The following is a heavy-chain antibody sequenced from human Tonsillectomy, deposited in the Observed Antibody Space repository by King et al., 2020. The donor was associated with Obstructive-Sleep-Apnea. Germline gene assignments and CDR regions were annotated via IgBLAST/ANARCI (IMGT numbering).Heavy chain of an antibody. D-gene: IGHD3-22*01. Sequence: VQLVESGGGVVQPGRSLRLSCAASGFTFSSYAMHWVRQAPGKGLEWVDVISYDGSNKYYAASVKGRFTISRDNSKNTLYRQMNSLRAEETAVYYCARTPIIVVILYYFDYWGQGTLVTVSS. CDR2: ISYDGSNK. J-gene: IGHJ4*02. CDR3: ARTPIIVVILYYFDY. V-gene: IGHV3-30*04. CDR1: GFTFSSYA.